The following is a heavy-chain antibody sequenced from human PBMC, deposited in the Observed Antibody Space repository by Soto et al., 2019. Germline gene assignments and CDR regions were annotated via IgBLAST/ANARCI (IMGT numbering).Heavy chain of an antibody. CDR3: ATYHYGSGSYYDY. D-gene: IGHD3-10*01. J-gene: IGHJ4*02. Sequence: GECLKISCKGSGYNFPTYWVAWVRQMPGKGLEWMGVIFPRDSDTRYSPAFQGQVTFSADKSITTAYLQWSSLKASDTAVYFCATYHYGSGSYYDYWGQGTLVTVSS. CDR2: IFPRDSDT. CDR1: GYNFPTYW. V-gene: IGHV5-51*01.